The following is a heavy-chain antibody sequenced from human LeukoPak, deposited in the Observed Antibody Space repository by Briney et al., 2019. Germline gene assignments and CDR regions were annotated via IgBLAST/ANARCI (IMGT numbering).Heavy chain of an antibody. J-gene: IGHJ4*02. Sequence: PSETLSLTCTVSGGSISTYYWSWIRQPPGKGLEWIGYIYTSGTTNYNPALKSRVTMSADTSNNHFSLHLNSVTAADTAVYYCAGSVPAPKEFAFWGQGALVTVSS. CDR3: AGSVPAPKEFAF. CDR1: GGSISTYY. CDR2: IYTSGTT. D-gene: IGHD2-2*01. V-gene: IGHV4-4*09.